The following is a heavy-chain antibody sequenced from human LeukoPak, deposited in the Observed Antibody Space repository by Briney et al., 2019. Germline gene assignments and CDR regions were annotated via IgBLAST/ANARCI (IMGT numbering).Heavy chain of an antibody. CDR2: IYYSGST. J-gene: IGHJ4*02. V-gene: IGHV4-59*01. D-gene: IGHD3-22*01. CDR3: ARIRYDSSGYLIDY. Sequence: KASETLSLTCTVSGGSISSYYWSWIRQPPGKGLEWIGYIYYSGSTNYNPSLKSRVTISVDTSKNQFSLKLSSVTAADTAVYYCARIRYDSSGYLIDYWGQGTLVTVSS. CDR1: GGSISSYY.